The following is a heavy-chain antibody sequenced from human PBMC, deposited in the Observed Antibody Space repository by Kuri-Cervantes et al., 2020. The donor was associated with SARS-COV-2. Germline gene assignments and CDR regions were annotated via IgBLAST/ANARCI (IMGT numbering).Heavy chain of an antibody. Sequence: SETLSLTCTVADGSVTGWHWSWVRQPAGKGLEWLGRIYSGTTESTNYNPSLKSRLTMSVDSSKNQFSLRLNSVTAADTAVYYCARGTAPQLDAFDIWGQGTMVTVSS. V-gene: IGHV4-4*07. CDR2: IYSGTTEST. CDR1: DGSVTGWH. D-gene: IGHD6-13*01. J-gene: IGHJ3*02. CDR3: ARGTAPQLDAFDI.